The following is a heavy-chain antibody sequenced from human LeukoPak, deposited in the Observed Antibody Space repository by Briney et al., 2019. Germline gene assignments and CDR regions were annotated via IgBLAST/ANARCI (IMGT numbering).Heavy chain of an antibody. D-gene: IGHD2-2*01. CDR1: GGSFIEYQ. V-gene: IGHV4-34*01. Sequence: SETLSLTCAVYGGSFIEYQWSWIRQSPRKGLDWIGEVNYSGSASYNPSLKSRVTISVDKSKNQFSLKLSSVTAADTAVYYCARGYCSSTSCYAGFDYWGQGTLVTVSS. CDR3: ARGYCSSTSCYAGFDY. J-gene: IGHJ4*02. CDR2: VNYSGSA.